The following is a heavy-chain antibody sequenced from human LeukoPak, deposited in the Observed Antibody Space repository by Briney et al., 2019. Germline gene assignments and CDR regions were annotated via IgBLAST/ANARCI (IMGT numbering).Heavy chain of an antibody. CDR2: LRSKTDNYAT. CDR1: GFTFSVST. CDR3: YYEGA. D-gene: IGHD3-22*01. J-gene: IGHJ5*02. V-gene: IGHV3-73*01. Sequence: GGSLRLSCAASGFTFSVSTIHWVRQASGKGLEWVGHLRSKTDNYATAYAASMEGRFTISRDDSRNTAYLQMNSLKSEDTAVYYCYYEGAWGQGTPVTVSS.